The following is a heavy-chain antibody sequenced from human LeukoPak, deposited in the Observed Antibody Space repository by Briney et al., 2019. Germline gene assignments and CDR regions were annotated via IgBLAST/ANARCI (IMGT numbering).Heavy chain of an antibody. Sequence: PGRSLRLSCAASGFAFSTYTMHWVRQAPGKGPEWVSVISHDDTHKYYADAVSGRFTISRDNSKNMLYLQMNSLRAEDTAVYYCARDRWDPDSSGYDYWGQGTLVTVSS. D-gene: IGHD3-22*01. CDR2: ISHDDTHK. CDR3: ARDRWDPDSSGYDY. J-gene: IGHJ4*02. CDR1: GFAFSTYT. V-gene: IGHV3-30*04.